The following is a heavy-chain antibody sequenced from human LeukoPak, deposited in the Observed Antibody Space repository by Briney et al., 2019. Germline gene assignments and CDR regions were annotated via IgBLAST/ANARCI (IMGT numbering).Heavy chain of an antibody. CDR3: AKDHGSSDWYYFDY. J-gene: IGHJ4*02. Sequence: GSLGLSCAASGFTFSSYAMHWVRQAPGKGLEWVAFIHYDGSNNHYADSVKGRFTISRDNSKNTLYLQMNILRADDTAVYYCAKDHGSSDWYYFDYWGQGTLVTVSS. CDR2: IHYDGSNN. D-gene: IGHD6-13*01. V-gene: IGHV3-30*02. CDR1: GFTFSSYA.